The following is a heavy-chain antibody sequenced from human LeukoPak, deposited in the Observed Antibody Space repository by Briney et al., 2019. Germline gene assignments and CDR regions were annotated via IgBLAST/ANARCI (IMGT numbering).Heavy chain of an antibody. D-gene: IGHD3-16*01. V-gene: IGHV3-7*05. CDR3: ARPEKNNGYVGWYDP. CDR2: IKQDGSEK. J-gene: IGHJ5*02. CDR1: GFSFSNHW. Sequence: GGSLRLSCAASGFSFSNHWMSWVRQAPGKGLEWVAYIKQDGSEKKYVDSVKGRFTISRDNAKNSLYLQMNSLGPEDTAVYYCARPEKNNGYVGWYDPWGQGTLVTVSS.